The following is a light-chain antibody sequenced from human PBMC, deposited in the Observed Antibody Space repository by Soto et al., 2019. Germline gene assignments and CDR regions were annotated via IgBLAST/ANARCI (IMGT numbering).Light chain of an antibody. J-gene: IGLJ2*01. CDR3: SSYRTSTTLEV. CDR1: SSDVGGYNY. V-gene: IGLV2-14*01. Sequence: QSALTQPASVSGSPGQSITISCTGTSSDVGGYNYVSWYQQHPDKAPKLMIYEVNNRPSGVSSRFSGSKSGNTASLTISGLQAEDEGNYYCSSYRTSTTLEVFGGGTKVTVL. CDR2: EVN.